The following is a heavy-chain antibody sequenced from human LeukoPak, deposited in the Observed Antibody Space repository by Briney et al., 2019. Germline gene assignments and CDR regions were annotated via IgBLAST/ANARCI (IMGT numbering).Heavy chain of an antibody. J-gene: IGHJ5*02. V-gene: IGHV1-46*01. CDR1: GYTFTSYY. CDR3: TRDPQT. Sequence: ASVKVSCKASGYTFTSYYMHWVRQAPGQGLEWMGLINPISSGATYAQKFQGRVTMAWDTSTSIVDMELSSLRSEDTAVYYCTRDPQTWGQGTLVTVSS. CDR2: INPISSGA.